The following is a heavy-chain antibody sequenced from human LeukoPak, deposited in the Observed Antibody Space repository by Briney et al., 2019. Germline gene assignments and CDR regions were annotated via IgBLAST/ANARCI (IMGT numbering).Heavy chain of an antibody. CDR1: GFTFSSCA. Sequence: QSGGSLRLSCAASGFTFSSCAMSWVRQAPGKGLEWVSAISGSGGSTYYADSVKGRFTISRDNSKNTLYLQMNSLRAEDTAVYYCAKDLAPITMIAQGYFQHWGQGTLVTVSS. V-gene: IGHV3-23*01. CDR3: AKDLAPITMIAQGYFQH. D-gene: IGHD3-22*01. J-gene: IGHJ1*01. CDR2: ISGSGGST.